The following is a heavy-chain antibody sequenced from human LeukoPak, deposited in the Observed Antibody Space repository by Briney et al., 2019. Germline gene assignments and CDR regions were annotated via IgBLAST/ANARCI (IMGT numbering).Heavy chain of an antibody. D-gene: IGHD3-3*01. CDR3: ARDLGKYYDFWSGYYTIPRFDY. J-gene: IGHJ4*02. Sequence: ASVKVSCKASGYTFTGYYMHWVRQAPGQGLEWMGWINPNSGGTNYAQKFQGRVTMTRDTSISTAYMELSRLRSDDTAVYYCARDLGKYYDFWSGYYTIPRFDYWGQGTLVTVSS. CDR1: GYTFTGYY. V-gene: IGHV1-2*02. CDR2: INPNSGGT.